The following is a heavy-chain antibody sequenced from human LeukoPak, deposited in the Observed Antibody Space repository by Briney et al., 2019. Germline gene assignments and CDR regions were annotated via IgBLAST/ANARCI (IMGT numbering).Heavy chain of an antibody. J-gene: IGHJ4*02. Sequence: GASVKVSCKASGYTFTAYDINWVRQATGQGLEWMGWMSPNSGHTGYAQKFQGRVTFTTSTSISTAYMELNSLRPEDTAVYYCARNPPKGDIDSWGPGTLVTVSS. V-gene: IGHV1-8*01. CDR3: ARNPPKGDIDS. CDR1: GYTFTAYD. CDR2: MSPNSGHT. D-gene: IGHD2-21*02.